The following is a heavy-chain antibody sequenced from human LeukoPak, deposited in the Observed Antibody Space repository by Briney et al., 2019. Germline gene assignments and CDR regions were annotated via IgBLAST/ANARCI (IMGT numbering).Heavy chain of an antibody. CDR1: GYTFTGYY. D-gene: IGHD3-10*01. Sequence: ASVKVSCKASGYTFTGYYMHWVRQAPGQGLEWMGWINPNSGGTNYAQKFQGRVTMTRNTSISTAYMELSSLRSEDTAVYYCARGEILWFGELLDAFDIWGQGTMVTVSS. V-gene: IGHV1-2*02. CDR2: INPNSGGT. J-gene: IGHJ3*02. CDR3: ARGEILWFGELLDAFDI.